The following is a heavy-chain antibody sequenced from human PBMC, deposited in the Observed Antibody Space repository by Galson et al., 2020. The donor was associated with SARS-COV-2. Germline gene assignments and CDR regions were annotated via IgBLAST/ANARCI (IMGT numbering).Heavy chain of an antibody. Sequence: GGSLRLSCAASVFTFSSYAMNWVRQAPGKGLEWVSDIDNGGGATYYADSVRGRFTISRDNSKNTLYLQMNSLRAEDTAVYYCAKATRTSWSTFDSWGQGILVAVSS. J-gene: IGHJ4*02. CDR1: VFTFSSYA. V-gene: IGHV3-23*01. CDR3: AKATRTSWSTFDS. D-gene: IGHD6-13*01. CDR2: IDNGGGAT.